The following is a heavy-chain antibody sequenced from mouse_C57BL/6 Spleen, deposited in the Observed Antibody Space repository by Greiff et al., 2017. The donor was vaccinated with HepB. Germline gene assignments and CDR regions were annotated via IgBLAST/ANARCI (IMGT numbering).Heavy chain of an antibody. CDR3: ARHAYGSSYDYFDY. Sequence: EVQGVESGGGLVKPGGSLKLSCAASGFTFSSYTMSWVRQTPEKRLEWVATISGGGGNTYYPDSVKGRFPISRDNAKNTLYLQMSSLRSEDTALYYCARHAYGSSYDYFDYWGQGTTLTVSS. V-gene: IGHV5-9*01. D-gene: IGHD1-1*01. CDR1: GFTFSSYT. J-gene: IGHJ2*01. CDR2: ISGGGGNT.